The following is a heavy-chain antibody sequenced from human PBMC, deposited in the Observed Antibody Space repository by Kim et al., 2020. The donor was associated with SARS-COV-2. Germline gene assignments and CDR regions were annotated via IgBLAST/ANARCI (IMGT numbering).Heavy chain of an antibody. CDR2: IYSGGST. D-gene: IGHD5-18*01. CDR1: GFTVSSNY. CDR3: ASTKGSPDTAMVSPFDY. Sequence: GGSLRLSCAASGFTVSSNYMSWVRQAPGKGLEWVSVIYSGGSTYYADSVKGRFTISRDNSKNTLYLQMNSLRAEDTAVYYCASTKGSPDTAMVSPFDYWGQGTLVTVSS. V-gene: IGHV3-53*01. J-gene: IGHJ4*02.